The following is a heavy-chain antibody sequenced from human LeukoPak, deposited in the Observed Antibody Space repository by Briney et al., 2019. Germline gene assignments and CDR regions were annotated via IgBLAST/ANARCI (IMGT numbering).Heavy chain of an antibody. D-gene: IGHD3-22*01. Sequence: PGGSLRLSCAGSGFTFSSYGMSWVRQAPGKGLEWVSAISGSGGSTYYADSVKGRFTISRDNSKNTLYLQMNSLRAEDTAVYYCAKAGRGITMIHDAFDIWGQGTMVTVSS. J-gene: IGHJ3*02. CDR2: ISGSGGST. CDR3: AKAGRGITMIHDAFDI. V-gene: IGHV3-23*01. CDR1: GFTFSSYG.